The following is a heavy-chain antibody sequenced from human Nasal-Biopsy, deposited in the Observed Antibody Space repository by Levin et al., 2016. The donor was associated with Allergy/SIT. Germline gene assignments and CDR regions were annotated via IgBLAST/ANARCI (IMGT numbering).Heavy chain of an antibody. CDR3: TRDPVSDYGDYIPFDP. CDR2: ISSSGSTI. Sequence: GESLKISCVASGLTFNAFNMHWVRQAPGKGLEWVSYISSSGSTIYYADSVKGRFTISRDNAKNSLYLQMTSLRDEDTAVYYCTRDPVSDYGDYIPFDPWGQGTLVTVSS. J-gene: IGHJ5*02. V-gene: IGHV3-11*01. D-gene: IGHD4-17*01. CDR1: GLTFNAFN.